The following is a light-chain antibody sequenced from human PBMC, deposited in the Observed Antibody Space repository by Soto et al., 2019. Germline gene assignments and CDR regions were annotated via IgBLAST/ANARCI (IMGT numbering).Light chain of an antibody. CDR1: QSISNW. CDR2: KTS. CDR3: QQYHTYST. Sequence: DIQMTQSPSTLSASVGDRVTITCRASQSISNWLAWYQQKPGKVPKLLIYKTSSLESGVPSRFSGSGSGTEITLTISSLQPDDFATYYCQQYHTYSTFGQGTKVDVK. J-gene: IGKJ1*01. V-gene: IGKV1-5*03.